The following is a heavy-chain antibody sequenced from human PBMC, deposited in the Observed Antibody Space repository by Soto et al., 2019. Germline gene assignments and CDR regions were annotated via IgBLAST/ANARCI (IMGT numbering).Heavy chain of an antibody. CDR1: GYTFTSYY. V-gene: IGHV1-46*03. CDR2: VDPSGGST. J-gene: IGHJ4*02. D-gene: IGHD4-17*01. Sequence: GASVKVSCKASGYTFTSYYMHWVRQAPGQGLEWMGIVDPSGGSTSYAQKFQGRVTMTRDTSTSTVYMELSSLRPEDTAVYFCARDDGDYVQTFDYWGQGTLVTVSS. CDR3: ARDDGDYVQTFDY.